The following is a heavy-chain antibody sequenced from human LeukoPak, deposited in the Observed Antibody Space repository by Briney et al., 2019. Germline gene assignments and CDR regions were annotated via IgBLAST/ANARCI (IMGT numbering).Heavy chain of an antibody. CDR3: ARQYCSGGSCGFDY. J-gene: IGHJ4*02. CDR2: IYYSGST. V-gene: IGHV4-39*01. D-gene: IGHD2-15*01. Sequence: SETLSLTCTVSGGSISSSSYYWGWIRQPPGKRLEWIGSIYYSGSTYYNPSLKSRVTISVDTSKNQFSLKLSSVTAADTAVYYCARQYCSGGSCGFDYWGQGTLVTVSS. CDR1: GGSISSSSYY.